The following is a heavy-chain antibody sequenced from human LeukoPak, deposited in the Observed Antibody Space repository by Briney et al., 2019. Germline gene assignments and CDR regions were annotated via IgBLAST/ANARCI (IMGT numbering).Heavy chain of an antibody. V-gene: IGHV3-33*01. Sequence: GRSLRLSCVASGFPFSSYGMPWVRQAPGRGLEWVAVIWYDGSNKYYADSMKGRFTISRDNSKNTLYLQMNSLRAEDTGVYYCARAVGPFDYWGQGTLVTVSS. J-gene: IGHJ4*02. D-gene: IGHD1-26*01. CDR2: IWYDGSNK. CDR1: GFPFSSYG. CDR3: ARAVGPFDY.